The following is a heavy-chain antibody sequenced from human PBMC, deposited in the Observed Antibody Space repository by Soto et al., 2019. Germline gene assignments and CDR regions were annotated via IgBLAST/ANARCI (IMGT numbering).Heavy chain of an antibody. CDR3: ARGTVTTGYYHYYMDV. D-gene: IGHD4-17*01. J-gene: IGHJ6*03. Sequence: QVQLVQSGAEVKKPGASVKVSCKPSGYTFTSHGISWVRQAPGQGIEWMGWISAYNGNTNYAQKFQGRFTMTTDTSTSTAYMELRSLRSDDTAVYYCARGTVTTGYYHYYMDVWGKGTTVTVSS. CDR1: GYTFTSHG. CDR2: ISAYNGNT. V-gene: IGHV1-18*04.